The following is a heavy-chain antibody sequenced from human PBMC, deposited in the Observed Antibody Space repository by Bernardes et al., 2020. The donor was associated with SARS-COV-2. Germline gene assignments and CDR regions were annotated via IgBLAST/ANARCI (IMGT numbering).Heavy chain of an antibody. CDR1: GLSGSNYG. Sequence: GGPLRLSCAASGLSGSNYGLHWVRQAPGKGLEWVAVIWSDGSNKYYADSVKGRFTISRDNSKNTLYLQMNRLRVDDTAMYYCAISWRHLWGYLDPWGQGTLVTVSS. D-gene: IGHD5-18*01. CDR3: AISWRHLWGYLDP. CDR2: IWSDGSNK. J-gene: IGHJ5*02. V-gene: IGHV3-33*01.